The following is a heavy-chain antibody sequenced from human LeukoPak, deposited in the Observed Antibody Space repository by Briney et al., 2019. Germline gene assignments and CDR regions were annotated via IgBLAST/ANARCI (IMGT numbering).Heavy chain of an antibody. CDR1: GFTFSDYY. CDR3: AGLQQYYFYYYMDV. V-gene: IGHV3-11*04. Sequence: GGSLRLSCAASGFTFSDYYMSWIRQAPGKGLEWVSYISGSGSTIYYADSVKGRFTISRDNAKNSLYLQMNSLRAEDTAVYYCAGLQQYYFYYYMDVWGKGTTVTVSS. D-gene: IGHD1-1*01. J-gene: IGHJ6*03. CDR2: ISGSGSTI.